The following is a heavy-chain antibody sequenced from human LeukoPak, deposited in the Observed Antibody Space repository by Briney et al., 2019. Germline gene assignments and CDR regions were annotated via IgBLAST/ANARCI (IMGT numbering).Heavy chain of an antibody. V-gene: IGHV1-46*01. Sequence: ASVKVSCKASGGIFSNYAISWVRQAPGQGLEWMGIINPSGGSTSYAQKFQGRVTMTRDTSTSTVYMELSSLRSKDTAVYYCARDHYYDSSGYDYWGQGTLVTVSS. CDR3: ARDHYYDSSGYDY. D-gene: IGHD3-22*01. J-gene: IGHJ4*02. CDR2: INPSGGST. CDR1: GGIFSNYA.